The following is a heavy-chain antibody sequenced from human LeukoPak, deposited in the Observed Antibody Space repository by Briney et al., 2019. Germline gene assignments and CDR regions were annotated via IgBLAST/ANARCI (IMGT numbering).Heavy chain of an antibody. J-gene: IGHJ4*02. D-gene: IGHD3-22*01. Sequence: GGSLRLSCAASGFTFSSYVMSWVRQAPGKGLEWVSVIRGSGGSTHYADSVKGRFTISRDNSKNTLYLQMNSLRAEDTAVYYCAKTIYDCSGDSFDYWGQGTLVTVSS. CDR2: IRGSGGST. CDR3: AKTIYDCSGDSFDY. CDR1: GFTFSSYV. V-gene: IGHV3-23*01.